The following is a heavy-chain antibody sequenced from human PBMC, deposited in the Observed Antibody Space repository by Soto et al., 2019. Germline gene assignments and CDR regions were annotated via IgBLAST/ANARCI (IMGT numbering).Heavy chain of an antibody. V-gene: IGHV1-69*01. CDR3: AGGRIVVAGSSAYYSMDV. Sequence: QVHLLLQSGAEVKKPGSSVKVACKASGGNPSNSAISWVRQAPGQGLEWMGGIIPVFGIISHAQNFQGRVTITADESTSTAYMELSSLRSEDTGVYFCAGGRIVVAGSSAYYSMDVWGQGTTVTVSS. CDR1: GGNPSNSA. D-gene: IGHD6-19*01. CDR2: IIPVFGII. J-gene: IGHJ6*02.